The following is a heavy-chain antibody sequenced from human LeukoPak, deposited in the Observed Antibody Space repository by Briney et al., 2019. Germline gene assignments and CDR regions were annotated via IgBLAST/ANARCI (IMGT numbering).Heavy chain of an antibody. D-gene: IGHD3-3*01. CDR1: GFTFSSYA. J-gene: IGHJ4*02. CDR3: AKQSQSDFWSGYYPPFDY. CDR2: ISGSGGST. V-gene: IGHV3-23*01. Sequence: GGSLRLSCAASGFTFSSYAMSWVRQAPGKGLEWVSAISGSGGSTHYADSVKGRFTISRDNSKNTLYLQMNSLRAEDTAVYYCAKQSQSDFWSGYYPPFDYWGQGTLVTVSS.